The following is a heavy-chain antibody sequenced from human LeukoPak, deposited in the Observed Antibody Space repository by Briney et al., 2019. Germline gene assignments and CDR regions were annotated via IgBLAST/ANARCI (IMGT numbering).Heavy chain of an antibody. J-gene: IGHJ3*02. CDR1: GFTFSSYA. CDR2: ISGSGGST. Sequence: GGSMRLSCAASGFTFSSYAMSWVRQAPGKGLEWVSAISGSGGSTYYADSVQGRFAISRDNSKNTLYLQMNSLRVEDTAVYFCARDPNGDYIGTFDMWGRGTMVSVSS. D-gene: IGHD4-17*01. V-gene: IGHV3-23*01. CDR3: ARDPNGDYIGTFDM.